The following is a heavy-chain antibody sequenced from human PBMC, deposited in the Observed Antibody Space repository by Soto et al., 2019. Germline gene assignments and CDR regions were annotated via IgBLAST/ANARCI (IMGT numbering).Heavy chain of an antibody. Sequence: QVQLVQSGAAVKKPGSSVKVSCTTSGGTFSNDIITWVRQAPGQGLEWMGRIIPILDTTNYAQKFQCRVTITADKSTGKAYMELNSRRYEDTAVYYCVRDSPIGSTFSGYDGIDYCGQGTLITVSS. D-gene: IGHD5-12*01. J-gene: IGHJ4*02. V-gene: IGHV1-69*08. CDR1: GGTFSNDI. CDR2: IIPILDTT. CDR3: VRDSPIGSTFSGYDGIDY.